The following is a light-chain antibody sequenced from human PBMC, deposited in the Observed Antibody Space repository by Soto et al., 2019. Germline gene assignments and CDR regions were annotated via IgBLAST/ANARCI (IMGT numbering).Light chain of an antibody. CDR2: GAS. Sequence: EMVLTQSPDPLSLSPGERATLSCRASQTVSSNFLAWYQQRPGQAPRLLTYGASSRAAGIPDRFGGSGPGTVFTLTISRLEPEDLAVYCCQQYGSSPETFGQGTKVEIK. CDR1: QTVSSNF. CDR3: QQYGSSPET. J-gene: IGKJ1*01. V-gene: IGKV3-20*01.